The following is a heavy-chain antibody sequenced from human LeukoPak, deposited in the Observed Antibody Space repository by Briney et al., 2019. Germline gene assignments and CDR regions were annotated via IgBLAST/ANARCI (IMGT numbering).Heavy chain of an antibody. Sequence: SETLSLTCAVYGGSFSGYYWGWIRQPPGKGLEWIGEINHSGSTNYNPSLKSRVTISVDTSKNQFSLKLSSVTAADTAVYYCARFGSGYYSSWYDYWGQGTLVTVSS. D-gene: IGHD3-3*01. CDR3: ARFGSGYYSSWYDY. CDR1: GGSFSGYY. J-gene: IGHJ4*02. V-gene: IGHV4-34*01. CDR2: INHSGST.